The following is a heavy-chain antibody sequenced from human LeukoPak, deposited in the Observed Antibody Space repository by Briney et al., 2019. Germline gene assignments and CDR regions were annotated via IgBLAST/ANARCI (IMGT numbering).Heavy chain of an antibody. Sequence: PGGSLRLSCVASGFTLSSYAMRWVRQAPGKGLEWVSVISGGGDITNYADSVKGRFIISRDNSKNTLNLQMSSLRAEDTAVYYCAKPIVGATVTFDHWGQGTLVTVSS. D-gene: IGHD1-26*01. J-gene: IGHJ4*02. CDR1: GFTLSSYA. CDR3: AKPIVGATVTFDH. V-gene: IGHV3-23*01. CDR2: ISGGGDIT.